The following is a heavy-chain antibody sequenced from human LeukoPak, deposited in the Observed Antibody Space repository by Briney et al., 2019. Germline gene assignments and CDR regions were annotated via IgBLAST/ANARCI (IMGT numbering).Heavy chain of an antibody. V-gene: IGHV4-34*01. D-gene: IGHD2-2*01. CDR3: AGYCSSTSRPLPDYYYYYGMDV. Sequence: PSETLSLTCAVYGGSFSGYYWSWIRQPPGKGLEWIGEINHSGSTNYNPSLKSRVTISVDTSKNQFSLKLSSVTAADTAVYYCAGYCSSTSRPLPDYYYYYGMDVWGQGTTVTVSS. CDR2: INHSGST. J-gene: IGHJ6*02. CDR1: GGSFSGYY.